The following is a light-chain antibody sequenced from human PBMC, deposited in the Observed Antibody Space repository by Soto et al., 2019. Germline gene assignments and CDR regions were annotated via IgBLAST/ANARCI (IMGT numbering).Light chain of an antibody. Sequence: QSARTQPASVSGSPGQSITISCTGTSSDLGGFNDVSWYQQQPGKAPKLLIYEVNNRPSGVSNRFSGSKSDNTASLTISGLQAEDEADYYCISYTRLSYTHIYVFGTGTKVTVL. J-gene: IGLJ1*01. CDR1: SSDLGGFND. CDR3: ISYTRLSYTHIYV. V-gene: IGLV2-14*01. CDR2: EVN.